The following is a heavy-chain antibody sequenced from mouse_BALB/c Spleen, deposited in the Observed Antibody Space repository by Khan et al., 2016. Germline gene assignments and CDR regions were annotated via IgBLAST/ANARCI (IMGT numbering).Heavy chain of an antibody. D-gene: IGHD2-3*01. CDR1: GFTFRNYA. CDR3: ARRGYDGYYNDY. CDR2: ISSGGGYT. J-gene: IGHJ2*01. Sequence: EVELVESGGGLEKPGGSLKLSCAASGFTFRNYAMSWVRQTPEKRLEWVATISSGGGYTYYPDSMRGRLIISRANAKNTLYLEVSSLRSEDTAMYYCARRGYDGYYNDYWGQGTTLTVSS. V-gene: IGHV5-9-1*01.